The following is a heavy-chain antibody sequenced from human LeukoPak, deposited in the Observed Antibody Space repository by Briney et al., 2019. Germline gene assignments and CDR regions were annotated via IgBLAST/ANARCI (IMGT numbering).Heavy chain of an antibody. CDR1: GGSISNYY. J-gene: IGHJ6*04. Sequence: SETLSLTCNVSGGSISNYYWTWIRQPAGRGLEWIGRIYSSGTTTYNPSLKSRVAMSVDTSRNQFSLKLSSVTAADTAVYYCARVSPIAVAGSSYYYAIDVWGKGTTVTVSS. V-gene: IGHV4-4*07. CDR3: ARVSPIAVAGSSYYYAIDV. D-gene: IGHD6-19*01. CDR2: IYSSGTT.